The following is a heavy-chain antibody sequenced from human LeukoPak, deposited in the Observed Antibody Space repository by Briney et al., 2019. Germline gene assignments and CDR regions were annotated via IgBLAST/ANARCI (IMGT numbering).Heavy chain of an antibody. CDR2: ISGRGDST. CDR1: GFTFSIYA. Sequence: GGSLRLSCAGSGFTFSIYAMTWVRQAPGKGLEWVSSISGRGDSTNYADSVKGRFTISRDNSKNTLYMQMNSLKVEDTAVYYCGKGGNIRILDYYYYMDVWGKGTTVTISS. J-gene: IGHJ6*03. V-gene: IGHV3-23*01. CDR3: GKGGNIRILDYYYYMDV. D-gene: IGHD2/OR15-2a*01.